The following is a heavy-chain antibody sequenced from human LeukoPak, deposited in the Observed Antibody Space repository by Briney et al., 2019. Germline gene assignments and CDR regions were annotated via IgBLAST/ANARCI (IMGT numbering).Heavy chain of an antibody. CDR3: AGGPNNYYFDY. Sequence: SETLSLTCTVYGXSFXGXXXXXXXXPPXXXXXWXGXFNXXGSTNYXPSLKSRVTISVDTSKNQFSLKLTSVTAADTAVYXCAGGPNNYYFDYWGQGTLVTVSS. CDR2: FNXXGST. CDR1: GXSFXGXX. D-gene: IGHD1/OR15-1a*01. J-gene: IGHJ4*01. V-gene: IGHV4-34*01.